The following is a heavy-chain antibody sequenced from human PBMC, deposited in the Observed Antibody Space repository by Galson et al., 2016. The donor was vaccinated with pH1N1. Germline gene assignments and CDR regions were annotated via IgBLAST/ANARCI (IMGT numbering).Heavy chain of an antibody. Sequence: SLRLSCAVSGFTFDSHEMNWVRQAPGKGLEWVASISSGGNTMFYADSVKGRFIISRDNAKNSLYLQMNSLRSEDTALYYCAKEIQRGSYGMDVWGRGTTVTVSS. CDR1: GFTFDSHE. J-gene: IGHJ6*02. D-gene: IGHD3-16*01. CDR3: AKEIQRGSYGMDV. CDR2: ISSGGNTM. V-gene: IGHV3-48*03.